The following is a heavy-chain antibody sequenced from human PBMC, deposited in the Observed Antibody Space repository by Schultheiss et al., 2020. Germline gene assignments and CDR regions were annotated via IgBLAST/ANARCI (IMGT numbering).Heavy chain of an antibody. J-gene: IGHJ4*02. CDR3: ASGSYYFEF. CDR1: GFTFSDYE. CDR2: IYYSGTT. Sequence: LRLSCAASGFTFSDYEMHWVRQAPGKGLEWIGYIYYSGTTHYNPSLESRVTISMDTSKNQFSLKLNSVTAADTAVYYCASGSYYFEFWGQGALVTVSS. V-gene: IGHV4-31*02. D-gene: IGHD3-10*01.